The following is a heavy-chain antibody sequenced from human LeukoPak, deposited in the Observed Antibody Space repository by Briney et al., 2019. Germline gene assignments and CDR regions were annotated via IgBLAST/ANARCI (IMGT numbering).Heavy chain of an antibody. D-gene: IGHD2-21*02. V-gene: IGHV1-18*01. CDR1: GYTFIIYG. CDR3: ARDSITYCGGDCYSGY. Sequence: ASVKVSCKASGYTFIIYGISWVRQAPGQGLEWMGWISGNNGNTNYAQNLQGRVTMTTDTTTSTAYMKLRSLRSDDTAVYYCARDSITYCGGDCYSGYWGQGTPVTVSS. CDR2: ISGNNGNT. J-gene: IGHJ4*02.